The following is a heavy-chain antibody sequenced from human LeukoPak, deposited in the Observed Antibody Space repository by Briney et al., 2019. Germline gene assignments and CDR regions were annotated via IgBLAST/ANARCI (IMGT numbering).Heavy chain of an antibody. CDR1: GFTFSSYW. J-gene: IGHJ5*02. Sequence: GGSLRLSCAASGFTFSSYWMNWARQAPGKGLEWVASINHNGNVNYYVDSVKGRFTISRDNSKNTLYLQMNSLRAEDTAVYYCARDHGDDSSGYYFAWGQGTLVTVSS. V-gene: IGHV3-7*01. CDR3: ARDHGDDSSGYYFA. D-gene: IGHD3-22*01. CDR2: INHNGNVN.